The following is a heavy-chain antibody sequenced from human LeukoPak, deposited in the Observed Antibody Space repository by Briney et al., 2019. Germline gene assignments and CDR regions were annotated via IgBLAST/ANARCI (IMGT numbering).Heavy chain of an antibody. Sequence: GGSLRLSCAASGLTFSTYSMNWVRQAPGKALEWVSSISSSTKYIHYADSVKGRFTMSRDNAKNSLHLQMNSLRVEDTAVYYCARSKTIQLDAMDVWGTGTTVTVSS. CDR1: GLTFSTYS. J-gene: IGHJ6*04. V-gene: IGHV3-21*01. CDR3: ARSKTIQLDAMDV. D-gene: IGHD5-18*01. CDR2: ISSSTKYI.